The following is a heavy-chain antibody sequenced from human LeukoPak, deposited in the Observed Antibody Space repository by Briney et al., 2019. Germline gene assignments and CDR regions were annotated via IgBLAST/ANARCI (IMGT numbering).Heavy chain of an antibody. CDR2: IYPGDSST. CDR1: GYNFFSYW. J-gene: IGHJ4*02. V-gene: IGHV5-51*01. Sequence: GESLKISCKGSGYNFFSYWIGWVRQMPGKGLEWMGIIYPGDSSTRHSPSFQGQVTISADKSISTVYLQWTSLKASDTAMYFCARQPGSGTDYFDYWGQGTLVTVSS. CDR3: ARQPGSGTDYFDY. D-gene: IGHD3-10*01.